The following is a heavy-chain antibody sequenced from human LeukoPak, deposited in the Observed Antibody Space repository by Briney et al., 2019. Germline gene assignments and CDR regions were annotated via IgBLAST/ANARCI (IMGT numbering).Heavy chain of an antibody. J-gene: IGHJ4*02. Sequence: GGFLRLSCAASGFTFSSYSMNWVRQAPGKGLEWVSSISSSSSYIYYADSVKGRFNISRDNAKNSLYLEMNSLRAEDTAVYYCARDYYDSSGYYPLDYWGQGTLVTVRS. CDR3: ARDYYDSSGYYPLDY. V-gene: IGHV3-21*01. D-gene: IGHD3-22*01. CDR1: GFTFSSYS. CDR2: ISSSSSYI.